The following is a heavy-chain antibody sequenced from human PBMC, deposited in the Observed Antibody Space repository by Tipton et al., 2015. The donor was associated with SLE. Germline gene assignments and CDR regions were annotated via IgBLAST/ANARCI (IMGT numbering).Heavy chain of an antibody. CDR3: ARELDAFDI. CDR2: GYHSGSA. V-gene: IGHV4-59*12. J-gene: IGHJ3*02. Sequence: TLSLTCTVSGASIGSYYWHWIRQPPGKGLEWIGYGYHSGSADYNPSLKSRGTISLDKSKNQFTLKLSSVTAADTAVYYCARELDAFDIWGQGTMVTVSS. CDR1: GASIGSYY.